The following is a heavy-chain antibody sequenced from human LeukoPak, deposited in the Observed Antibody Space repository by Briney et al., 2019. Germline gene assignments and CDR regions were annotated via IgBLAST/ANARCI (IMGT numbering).Heavy chain of an antibody. CDR3: ARFEQQLGLDY. Sequence: GGSLRLSCAASGFTFSSYRMNWVRQAPGKGLEWVSSISSSSSYIYYADSVKGRFTISRDNAKNSLYLQMNSLRAEDTAVYYCARFEQQLGLDYWGQGTLVTVSS. D-gene: IGHD6-13*01. CDR1: GFTFSSYR. V-gene: IGHV3-21*01. J-gene: IGHJ4*02. CDR2: ISSSSSYI.